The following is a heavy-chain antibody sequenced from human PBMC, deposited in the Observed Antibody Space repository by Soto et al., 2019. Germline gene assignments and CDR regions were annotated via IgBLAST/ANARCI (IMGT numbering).Heavy chain of an antibody. J-gene: IGHJ4*02. Sequence: EVQLVESGGGLVQPGRSLRLSCEASGFVFDDYAMHWVRQPPGKGLEWVSSISWNSGNIGYADSMKGRFTISRDNAKNSLYLQMNSLGTDDTDLYYCAKDTDPGEVLDVSYFDHWGRGTLVTVSS. CDR1: GFVFDDYA. D-gene: IGHD3-10*01. CDR2: ISWNSGNI. V-gene: IGHV3-9*01. CDR3: AKDTDPGEVLDVSYFDH.